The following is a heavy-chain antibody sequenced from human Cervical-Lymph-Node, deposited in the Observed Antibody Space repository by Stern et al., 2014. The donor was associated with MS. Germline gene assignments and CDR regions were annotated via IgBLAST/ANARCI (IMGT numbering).Heavy chain of an antibody. CDR2: IKNRPDDKTT. CDR1: GFAFDYTW. D-gene: IGHD6-13*01. CDR3: VTVNSRPS. Sequence: EVQLVESGGGWVKPGGSLRLSCVASGFAFDYTWMSWVRQAPGKGLEWVGRIKNRPDDKTTDYSATVKGRFSISRDDSRDTLYLQMNSLKIEDTAVYYCVTVNSRPSWGKGTLVAVSS. V-gene: IGHV3-15*05. J-gene: IGHJ4*02.